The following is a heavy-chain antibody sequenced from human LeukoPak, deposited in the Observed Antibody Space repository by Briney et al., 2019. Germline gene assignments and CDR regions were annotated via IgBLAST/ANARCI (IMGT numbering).Heavy chain of an antibody. CDR1: GGTFSSYA. J-gene: IGHJ5*02. V-gene: IGHV1-69*05. Sequence: GASVKVSCKASGGTFSSYAISWVRQAPGQGLAWMGGIIPIFGTANYAQKFQGRVTITTDESTSTAYMELSSLRSEDTALYYCAREGRPLGGYEQWNWFDPWGQGTLVTVSS. CDR3: AREGRPLGGYEQWNWFDP. D-gene: IGHD6-19*01. CDR2: IIPIFGTA.